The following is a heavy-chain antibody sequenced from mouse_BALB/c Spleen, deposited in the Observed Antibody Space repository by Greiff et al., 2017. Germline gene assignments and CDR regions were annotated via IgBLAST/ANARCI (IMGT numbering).Heavy chain of an antibody. CDR1: GFTLSSYG. J-gene: IGHJ3*01. CDR2: ISSGGSYT. CDR3: ARSKITTGFAY. D-gene: IGHD1-1*01. Sequence: EVQLVESGGDLVKPGGSLKLSCAASGFTLSSYGMSWVRQTPDKRLEWVATISSGGSYTYYPDSVKGRFTISRDNAKNTLYLQMSSLKSEDTAMYYCARSKITTGFAYWGQGTLVTVSA. V-gene: IGHV5-6*01.